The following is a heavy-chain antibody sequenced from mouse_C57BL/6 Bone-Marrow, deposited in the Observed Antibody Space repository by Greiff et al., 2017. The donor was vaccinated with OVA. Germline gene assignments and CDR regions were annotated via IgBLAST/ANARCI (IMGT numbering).Heavy chain of an antibody. D-gene: IGHD2-1*01. CDR2: ISSGGSYT. J-gene: IGHJ3*01. V-gene: IGHV5-6*02. CDR3: AREGNPSFAY. CDR1: GFTFSSYG. Sequence: EVMLVESGGDLVKPGGSLKLSCAASGFTFSSYGMSWVRQTPDKRLEWVATISSGGSYTYYPDSVKGRFTISRDNAKNTLYLQMSSLKSEDTAMYYCAREGNPSFAYWGQGTLVTVSA.